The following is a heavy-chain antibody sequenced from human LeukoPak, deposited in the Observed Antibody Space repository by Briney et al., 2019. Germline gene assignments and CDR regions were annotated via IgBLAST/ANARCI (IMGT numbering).Heavy chain of an antibody. CDR1: GYTFTSYG. D-gene: IGHD2-21*02. Sequence: GASVKVSCKASGYTFTSYGISWVRQAPGQGLEWMGGIIPIFGTANYAQKFQGRVTITADESTSTAYMELSSLRSEDTAVYYCARESQGSGGDGATDYWGQGTLVTVSS. CDR3: ARESQGSGGDGATDY. CDR2: IIPIFGTA. V-gene: IGHV1-69*13. J-gene: IGHJ4*02.